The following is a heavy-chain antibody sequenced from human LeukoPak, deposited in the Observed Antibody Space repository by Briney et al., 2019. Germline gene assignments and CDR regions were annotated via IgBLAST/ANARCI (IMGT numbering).Heavy chain of an antibody. Sequence: GGSLRLSCAASGFLFSDYAMTWVRQAPGKGLEFVSTISASGGTTYYPDSVKGRFTISRGNSKNTLYLQMNSLRAEDTAVYYCAKDAITSDWYDLDYWGQGTLVSVSS. D-gene: IGHD6-19*01. CDR3: AKDAITSDWYDLDY. CDR2: ISASGGTT. CDR1: GFLFSDYA. V-gene: IGHV3-23*01. J-gene: IGHJ4*02.